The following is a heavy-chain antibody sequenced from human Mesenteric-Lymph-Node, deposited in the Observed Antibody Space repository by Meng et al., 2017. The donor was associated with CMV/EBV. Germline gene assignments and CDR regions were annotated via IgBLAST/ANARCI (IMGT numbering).Heavy chain of an antibody. CDR2: INPNTGGT. V-gene: IGHV1-2*02. J-gene: IGHJ5*02. D-gene: IGHD6-19*01. CDR1: GYTFTGYY. CDR3: AREWGYSSGWYGGTGWFDP. Sequence: ASVKVSCKASGYTFTGYYIHWVRQAPGQGLEWMGWINPNTGGTNYAQKFQGRVTMTRDTSISTAYMDLSRLRSDDTAVYYCAREWGYSSGWYGGTGWFDPWGQGTLVTVSS.